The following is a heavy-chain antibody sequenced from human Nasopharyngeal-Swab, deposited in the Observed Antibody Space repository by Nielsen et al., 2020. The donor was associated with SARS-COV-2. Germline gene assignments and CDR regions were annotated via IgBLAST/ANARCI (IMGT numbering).Heavy chain of an antibody. CDR1: GFPFRSYC. Sequence: GSLRLSCAASGFPFRSYCMHRVRQAPGKGLEWVAVISYDGSNKYYADSVKGRFTISRDNSKNTLYLQMNSLRAEDTAVYYCARGAAAAGYYFDYWGQGTLVTVSS. D-gene: IGHD6-13*01. CDR2: ISYDGSNK. V-gene: IGHV3-30*03. CDR3: ARGAAAAGYYFDY. J-gene: IGHJ4*02.